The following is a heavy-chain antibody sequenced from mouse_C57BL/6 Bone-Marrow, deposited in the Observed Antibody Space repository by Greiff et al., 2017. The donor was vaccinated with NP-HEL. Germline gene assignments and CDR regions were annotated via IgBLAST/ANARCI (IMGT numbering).Heavy chain of an antibody. CDR3: ARGRYYGSRQYYFDY. CDR2: IDPSDSYT. J-gene: IGHJ2*01. D-gene: IGHD1-1*01. V-gene: IGHV1-69*01. CDR1: GYTFTSYW. Sequence: QVQLQQSGAELVMPGASVKLSCKASGYTFTSYWTHWVKQRPGQGLEWIGEIDPSDSYTNYNQKFKGKSTLTVDKSSSTAYMQLSSLTSEDSAVYYCARGRYYGSRQYYFDYWGQGTTLTVSS.